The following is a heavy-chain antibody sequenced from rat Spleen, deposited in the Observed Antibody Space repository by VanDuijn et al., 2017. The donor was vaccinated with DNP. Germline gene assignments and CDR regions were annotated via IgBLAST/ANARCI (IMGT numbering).Heavy chain of an antibody. D-gene: IGHD1-9*01. CDR3: TRGGTYYFDY. CDR1: GFSFRNYY. J-gene: IGHJ2*01. CDR2: ISHSDGTT. Sequence: EVQLVESGGGLVQPGRSLKLSCAASGFSFRNYYMAWLRQAPQKGLEWVAIISHSDGTTYYSDSVRGRFTISRDNTQNSLHLQMNSLKSEDTATYFCTRGGTYYFDYWGQGVMVTVSS. V-gene: IGHV5-20*01.